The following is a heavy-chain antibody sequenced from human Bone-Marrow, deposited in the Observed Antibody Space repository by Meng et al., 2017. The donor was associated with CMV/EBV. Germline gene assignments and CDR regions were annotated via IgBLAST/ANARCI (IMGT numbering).Heavy chain of an antibody. CDR1: DDSISSISYY. CDR2: IYYSGST. Sequence: GSLSLTCTVSDDSISSISYYWGWIRQPPGKGLEWIGNIYYSGSTYYNASLKSRATISVDTSERQFSLKLSSVTAADTALYYCARIVVTRSYYYYGMDVWGQGTTVTVSS. D-gene: IGHD1-1*01. J-gene: IGHJ6*02. CDR3: ARIVVTRSYYYYGMDV. V-gene: IGHV4-39*01.